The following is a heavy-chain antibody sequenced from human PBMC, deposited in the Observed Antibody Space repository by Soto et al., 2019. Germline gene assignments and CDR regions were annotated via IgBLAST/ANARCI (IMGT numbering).Heavy chain of an antibody. Sequence: QLQLQESGPGLVKPSETLSLTCSVSGGSISSSSYYWGWIRQPPGKGLEWIGNIYYSGSTYYNPSLRSRVTISVDTSKNQFSLKLSSVTAADTAVYYCARRPPPEYSSSWYFDYWGQGTLVTVSS. J-gene: IGHJ4*02. CDR1: GGSISSSSYY. D-gene: IGHD6-13*01. CDR2: IYYSGST. V-gene: IGHV4-39*01. CDR3: ARRPPPEYSSSWYFDY.